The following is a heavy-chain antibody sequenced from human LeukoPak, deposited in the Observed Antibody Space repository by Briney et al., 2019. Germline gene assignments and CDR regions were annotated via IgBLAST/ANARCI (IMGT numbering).Heavy chain of an antibody. CDR3: ARGHWGLDY. Sequence: PGGSLRLSCAASGFTFNTYHLNWVRQAPGKGLEWVSFISDSGTTTYYADSVKGRFTISRDNAESSLYLQMNSLRAEDTAVYYCARGHWGLDYWGRGTLVTVSS. V-gene: IGHV3-48*04. CDR1: GFTFNTYH. J-gene: IGHJ4*02. D-gene: IGHD7-27*01. CDR2: ISDSGTTT.